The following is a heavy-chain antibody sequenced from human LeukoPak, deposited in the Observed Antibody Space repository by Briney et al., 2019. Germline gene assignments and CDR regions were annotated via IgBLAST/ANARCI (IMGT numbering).Heavy chain of an antibody. V-gene: IGHV4-39*07. Sequence: SETLSLTCTVSGGSISSYYWAWVRQPPGKGLEWIGTVFYNGATQYSPSLRSRVTISIDTSTNQFSLKLTSVTAADTAVYYCARDSYGMDVWGQGTTVTVSS. CDR3: ARDSYGMDV. CDR2: VFYNGAT. J-gene: IGHJ6*02. CDR1: GGSISSYY.